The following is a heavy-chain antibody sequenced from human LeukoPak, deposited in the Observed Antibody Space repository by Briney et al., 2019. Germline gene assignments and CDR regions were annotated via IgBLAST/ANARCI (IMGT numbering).Heavy chain of an antibody. CDR3: ARGEGAYGLYYFDY. V-gene: IGHV3-53*01. CDR1: GFTVSSNY. CDR2: IYSGGST. Sequence: GGSLRLSCAASGFTVSSNYMSWVRQAPGKGLEWVSVIYSGGSTYYADSVKGRFTISRDNSKNTLYLQMNSLRAEDTAVYYCARGEGAYGLYYFDYWGQGTLVTVSS. D-gene: IGHD3-16*01. J-gene: IGHJ4*02.